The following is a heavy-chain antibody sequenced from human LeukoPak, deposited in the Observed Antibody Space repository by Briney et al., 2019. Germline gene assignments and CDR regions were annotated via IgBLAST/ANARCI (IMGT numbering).Heavy chain of an antibody. CDR3: ARWASYGDYVLGYFDY. Sequence: IPSETLSLTCTVSGGSISSSSYYWSWIRQPPGKGLEWIGYIYYSGSTNYNPSLKSRVTISVDTSKNQFSLKLSSVTAADTAVYYCARWASYGDYVLGYFDYWGQGTLVTVSS. CDR2: IYYSGST. CDR1: GGSISSSSYY. D-gene: IGHD4-17*01. V-gene: IGHV4-61*01. J-gene: IGHJ4*02.